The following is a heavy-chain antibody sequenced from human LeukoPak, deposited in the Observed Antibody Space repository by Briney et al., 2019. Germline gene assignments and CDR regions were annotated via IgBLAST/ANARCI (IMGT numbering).Heavy chain of an antibody. D-gene: IGHD6-19*01. V-gene: IGHV4-34*01. Sequence: PSETLSLTCAVYGGSFSGYYWSWIRQPPGKGLEWIGEINHSGSTNYNPSLKSRVTISVDTSKNQSSLKLSSVTAADTAVYYCARDSVAGTPHWGQGTLVTASS. CDR1: GGSFSGYY. CDR2: INHSGST. J-gene: IGHJ4*02. CDR3: ARDSVAGTPH.